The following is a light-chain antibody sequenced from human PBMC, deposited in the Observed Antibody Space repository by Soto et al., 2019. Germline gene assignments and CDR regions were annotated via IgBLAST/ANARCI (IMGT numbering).Light chain of an antibody. CDR1: QSVRSS. CDR3: QHRSNWPT. Sequence: EIVLSKSPGTLSVSKGERATLFCRASQSVRSSLAWYQQKPGQAPRLLIYDASNRATGIPARFSGSGSGTDFTLTISSLEPEDFAVYYCQHRSNWPTFGGGTKVDIK. J-gene: IGKJ4*01. CDR2: DAS. V-gene: IGKV3-11*01.